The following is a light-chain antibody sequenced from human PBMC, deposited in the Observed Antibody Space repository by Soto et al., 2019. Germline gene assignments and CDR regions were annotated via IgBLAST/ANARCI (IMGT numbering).Light chain of an antibody. Sequence: NFMLTQPHSVSESPGKTVTISCTGSSGSIASNYVQWYQQRPGSAPTTVIYENNQRPSGVPDRFSGSIDSSSNSASLTISGLKIEDEADYYCQSYDSSNWVFGGGTTLTVL. V-gene: IGLV6-57*02. CDR3: QSYDSSNWV. CDR2: ENN. CDR1: SGSIASNY. J-gene: IGLJ3*02.